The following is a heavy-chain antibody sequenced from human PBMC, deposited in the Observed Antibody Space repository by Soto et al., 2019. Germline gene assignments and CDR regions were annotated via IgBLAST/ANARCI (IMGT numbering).Heavy chain of an antibody. D-gene: IGHD1-26*01. CDR1: GYSFTSLD. CDR3: ARGVSAGVDY. V-gene: IGHV1-8*01. CDR2: MEPSTGRT. J-gene: IGHJ4*02. Sequence: QVQLVQSGAEVREPGASVKVSCQASGYSFTSLDINWVRQTAGQGLEWMGWMEPSTGRTGYAQKFQGRVTMTRDNSINTAYMELTTLPSGDTAFYYCARGVSAGVDYWGQGTLVIVSS.